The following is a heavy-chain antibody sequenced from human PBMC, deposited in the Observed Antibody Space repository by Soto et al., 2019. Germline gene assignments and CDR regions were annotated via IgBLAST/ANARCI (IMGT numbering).Heavy chain of an antibody. V-gene: IGHV1-18*01. CDR3: DREPVAGIWFDP. J-gene: IGHJ5*02. D-gene: IGHD6-19*01. CDR2: INSYNGNT. CDR1: GYTFTSYG. Sequence: ASVKVSCKASGYTFTSYGISWVRQAPGQGLEWMGWINSYNGNTNYAQKLQGRVTMTTDTSTSTAYMELRSLRSDDTAVYYCDREPVAGIWFDPWGQGTLFTVSS.